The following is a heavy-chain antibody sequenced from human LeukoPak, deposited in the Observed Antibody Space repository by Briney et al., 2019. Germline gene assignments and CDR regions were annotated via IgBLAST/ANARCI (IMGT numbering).Heavy chain of an antibody. CDR1: GGPISSYY. J-gene: IGHJ4*02. CDR2: IYTSGST. D-gene: IGHD6-19*01. V-gene: IGHV4-4*07. Sequence: SETLSLTCTASGGPISSYYWSWIRQPAGKGLEWIGRIYTSGSTNYNPSLKSRVTMSVDTSKNQFALKLSSVTAADTAVYYCAREHSSGWSDYWGQGTLVTVSS. CDR3: AREHSSGWSDY.